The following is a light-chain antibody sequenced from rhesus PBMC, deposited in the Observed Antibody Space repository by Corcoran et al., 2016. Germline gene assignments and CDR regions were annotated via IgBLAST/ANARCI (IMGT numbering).Light chain of an antibody. CDR1: QGISSW. J-gene: IGKJ3*01. CDR2: KAS. V-gene: IGKV1-21*01. CDR3: QHDYGIPFT. Sequence: DIQMTQSPSSLSATVGDRVTITCRASQGISSWVAWYQQKPGKAPKPLCNKASILRSGPPSRFSGSGSGTDDTFPISSLQPEDFATYSCQHDYGIPFTFGPGTTRDIQ.